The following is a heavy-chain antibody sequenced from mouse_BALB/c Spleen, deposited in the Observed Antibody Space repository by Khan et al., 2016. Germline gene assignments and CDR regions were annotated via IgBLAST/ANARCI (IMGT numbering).Heavy chain of an antibody. V-gene: IGHV3-2*02. J-gene: IGHJ3*01. CDR2: ISYSGST. CDR3: ARSTTATRLFAY. CDR1: GYSITSDYA. D-gene: IGHD1-2*01. Sequence: EVKLLESGPGLVKPSQSLSLTCTVTGYSITSDYAWNWIRQFPGNKLEWMGYISYSGSTSYNPSLKSRFSITRDTSKNQFFLQLNSVTTEDTATYYCARSTTATRLFAYWGQGTLVTVSA.